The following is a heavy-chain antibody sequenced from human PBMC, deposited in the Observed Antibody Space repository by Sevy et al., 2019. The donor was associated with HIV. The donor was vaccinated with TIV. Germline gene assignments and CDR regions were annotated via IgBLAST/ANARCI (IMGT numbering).Heavy chain of an antibody. Sequence: SQTLSLTCAISGDSVSSNSAAWNWIRQSPSRGLEWLGRTYYRYKWYNDYAVSVKSRITINPDTSKNQFSLQLKSVTPEDTAEYYCADGKGWSIGEFDYWGQGTLVTVSS. CDR1: GDSVSSNSAA. J-gene: IGHJ4*02. D-gene: IGHD6-19*01. V-gene: IGHV6-1*01. CDR3: ADGKGWSIGEFDY. CDR2: TYYRYKWYN.